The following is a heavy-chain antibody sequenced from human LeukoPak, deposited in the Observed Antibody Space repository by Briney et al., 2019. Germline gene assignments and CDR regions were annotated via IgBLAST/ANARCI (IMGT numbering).Heavy chain of an antibody. CDR2: ISGSSSSI. CDR1: GSSFSSYS. D-gene: IGHD6-6*01. Sequence: PGGSLRLSCAASGSSFSSYSMNWVRQAPGKGLEWVSFISGSSSSIDYADSVKGRFPISRDNDKNSLFLNMNSLRAEDTAVYYCARKNTTSSEDYWGQGTLVTVSS. V-gene: IGHV3-48*01. J-gene: IGHJ4*02. CDR3: ARKNTTSSEDY.